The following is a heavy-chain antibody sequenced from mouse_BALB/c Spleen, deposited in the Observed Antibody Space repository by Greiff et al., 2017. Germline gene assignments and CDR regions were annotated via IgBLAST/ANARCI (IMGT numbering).Heavy chain of an antibody. V-gene: IGHV1S81*02. J-gene: IGHJ3*01. D-gene: IGHD1-1*01. CDR1: GYTFTSYY. CDR2: INPSNGGT. CDR3: TYYYGSSLFAY. Sequence: QVQLKQPGAELVKPGASVKLSCKASGYTFTSYYMYWVKQRPGQGLEWIGGINPSNGGTNFNEKFKSKATLTVDKSSSTAYMQLSSLTSEDSAVYYCTYYYGSSLFAYWGQGTLVTVSA.